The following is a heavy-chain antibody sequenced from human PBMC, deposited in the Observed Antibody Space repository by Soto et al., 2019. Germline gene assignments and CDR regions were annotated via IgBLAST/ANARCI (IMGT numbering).Heavy chain of an antibody. J-gene: IGHJ4*02. Sequence: GGSLRLSCAASGFTFSSYAMSWVRQAPGKGLEWVSAISGSGGSTYYADSVKGRFTISRDNSKNTPYLQMNSLRAEDTAVYYCAKTKLGYCSGGSCHRGAYWGQET. D-gene: IGHD2-15*01. V-gene: IGHV3-23*01. CDR2: ISGSGGST. CDR3: AKTKLGYCSGGSCHRGAY. CDR1: GFTFSSYA.